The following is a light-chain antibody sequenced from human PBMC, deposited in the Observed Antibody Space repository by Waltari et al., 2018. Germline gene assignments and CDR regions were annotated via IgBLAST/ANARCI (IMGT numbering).Light chain of an antibody. CDR1: QYIGSR. CDR3: QQYNAYHT. V-gene: IGKV1-5*03. J-gene: IGKJ2*01. Sequence: DIQMTQSPSTLYASVGDRVTITCRASQYIGSRLAWYQQKPGKAPKLLIYKASNLQSGVPSRFSGSGSGTDFTLTISSLQPEDFATYYCQQYNAYHTFGQGTILEVK. CDR2: KAS.